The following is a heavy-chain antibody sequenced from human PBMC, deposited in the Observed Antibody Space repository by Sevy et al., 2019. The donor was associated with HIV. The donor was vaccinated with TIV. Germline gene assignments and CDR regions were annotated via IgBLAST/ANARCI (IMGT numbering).Heavy chain of an antibody. CDR1: GFTFGSYG. D-gene: IGHD3-10*02. Sequence: GGSLRLSCVGSGFTFGSYGMSWVRQPPGKGLEWVSSISFSGVATFYADSVRGRFTISRDNSKNILYLQMNSLRAEDTAVYSCAKPPSNHDVLHYYGMDVWGQGTTVTVSS. CDR2: ISFSGVAT. J-gene: IGHJ6*02. V-gene: IGHV3-23*01. CDR3: AKPPSNHDVLHYYGMDV.